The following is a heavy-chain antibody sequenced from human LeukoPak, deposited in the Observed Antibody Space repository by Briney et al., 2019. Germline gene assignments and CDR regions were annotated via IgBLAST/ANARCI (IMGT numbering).Heavy chain of an antibody. D-gene: IGHD3-22*01. CDR2: ISYDGSNK. Sequence: GGSLRLSCAASGFTFSSYAMHWVRQAPGKGLEWVAVISYDGSNKYYADSVKGRFTISRDNSKNTLYLQMNSLRAEDTAVYYCAKEKDDSSGYYYDYWGQGTLVTVSS. CDR1: GFTFSSYA. V-gene: IGHV3-30*04. J-gene: IGHJ4*02. CDR3: AKEKDDSSGYYYDY.